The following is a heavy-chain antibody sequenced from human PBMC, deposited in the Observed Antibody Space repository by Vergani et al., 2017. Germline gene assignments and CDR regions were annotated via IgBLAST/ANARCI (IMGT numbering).Heavy chain of an antibody. Sequence: QVQVVQSGAEVKKSGASVKVSCKASGYTFTGYYMHWVRQAPGQGLEWMGWINPNSGGTNYAQKFQGRVTMTRDTSISTAYMELSRLRSDDTAVYYCARSGPLMRGQYYYGSGSYYPFDYWGQGTLVTVSS. CDR1: GYTFTGYY. J-gene: IGHJ4*02. D-gene: IGHD3-10*01. V-gene: IGHV1-2*02. CDR2: INPNSGGT. CDR3: ARSGPLMRGQYYYGSGSYYPFDY.